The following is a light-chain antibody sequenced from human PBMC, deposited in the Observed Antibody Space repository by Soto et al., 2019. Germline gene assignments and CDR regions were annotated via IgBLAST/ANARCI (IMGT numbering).Light chain of an antibody. Sequence: DIQIAQSPSTLAGFLRDRVPITCRASQTISSWLAWYQQKPGKAPKLLIYKASTLKSGVPSRFSGSGSGTDFTLAITSLQPEDFATYYCQQSSSTPQTFGGGTKVDI. CDR3: QQSSSTPQT. CDR2: KAS. CDR1: QTISSW. J-gene: IGKJ4*01. V-gene: IGKV1-5*03.